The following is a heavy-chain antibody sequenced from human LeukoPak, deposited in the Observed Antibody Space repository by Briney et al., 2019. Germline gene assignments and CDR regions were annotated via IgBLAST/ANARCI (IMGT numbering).Heavy chain of an antibody. CDR2: IYYSGST. CDR1: GYSFDSGYY. D-gene: IGHD2-2*02. Sequence: SETRSLTCTVSGYSFDSGYYWGWIRQPPGKGLEWIANIYYSGSTSYNPSLKSRVTVSIDTSKNKFSLKLYSVSAADTALYYCARLYCISTSCYTIDYWGQGTLVTVSS. J-gene: IGHJ4*02. CDR3: ARLYCISTSCYTIDY. V-gene: IGHV4-38-2*02.